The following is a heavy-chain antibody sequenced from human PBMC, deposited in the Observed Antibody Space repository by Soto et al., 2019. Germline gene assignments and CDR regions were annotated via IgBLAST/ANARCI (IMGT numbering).Heavy chain of an antibody. CDR1: GYSFSSNW. V-gene: IGHV5-51*01. CDR3: AKQGGNAIPYYFDS. J-gene: IGHJ4*02. D-gene: IGHD5-12*01. Sequence: EVQLVQSGAEMRKPGQSLNISCKGSGYSFSSNWLGWVRQTPGRGLEWIGIIHCANSETIYSPSFQGQVTISVDKSINTAYLHWSSLKASDAAIYFCAKQGGNAIPYYFDSWGQGTLVSVSS. CDR2: IHCANSET.